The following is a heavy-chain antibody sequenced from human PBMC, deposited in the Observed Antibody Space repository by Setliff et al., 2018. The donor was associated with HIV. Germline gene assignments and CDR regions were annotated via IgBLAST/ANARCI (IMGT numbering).Heavy chain of an antibody. CDR1: GFTFSDYG. V-gene: IGHV3-30*03. Sequence: GGSLRLSCAASGFTFSDYGMHWVRQAPGKGLEWVAVISYDGSNKYYADSVKGRFTISRDNAKNSLFLQMNSLRAEDTALYYCARDFSGGHYHDYWGQGTLVTVSS. CDR3: ARDFSGGHYHDY. J-gene: IGHJ4*02. D-gene: IGHD2-15*01. CDR2: ISYDGSNK.